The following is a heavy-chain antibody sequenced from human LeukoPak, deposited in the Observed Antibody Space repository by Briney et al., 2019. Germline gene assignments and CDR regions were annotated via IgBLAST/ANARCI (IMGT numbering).Heavy chain of an antibody. V-gene: IGHV3-66*01. D-gene: IGHD3-10*01. J-gene: IGHJ4*02. CDR3: ARDGPDSGDY. CDR1: GFTVSSNY. CDR2: IYSGGST. Sequence: GGSLRLSRAASGFTVSSNYMSWVRQAPGKGLEWVSVIYSGGSTYYADSVKGRFTISRDNSKNTLYLQMNSLRAEDTAVYYCARDGPDSGDYWGQGTLVTVSS.